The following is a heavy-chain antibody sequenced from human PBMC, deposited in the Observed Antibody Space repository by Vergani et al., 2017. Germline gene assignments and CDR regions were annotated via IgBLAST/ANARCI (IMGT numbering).Heavy chain of an antibody. D-gene: IGHD2-15*01. V-gene: IGHV4-39*01. J-gene: IGHJ4*02. CDR1: GASVISTDYH. Sequence: QVQLQESGPGLVQPSETLSLTCTVSGASVISTDYHWGWIGQPQGKGLEWIGSMDYSGSTSYNPSLGSRISISSETPKNQFSLRLTSVTAADTAVYYCASKRGACRAAYCHSYDFWGPGTLVGVSS. CDR2: MDYSGST. CDR3: ASKRGACRAAYCHSYDF.